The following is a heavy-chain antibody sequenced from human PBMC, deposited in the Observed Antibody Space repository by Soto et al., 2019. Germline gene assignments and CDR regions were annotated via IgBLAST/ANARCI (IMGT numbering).Heavy chain of an antibody. CDR3: ARSCRGGTSCN. J-gene: IGHJ4*02. Sequence: EVQLVESGGGLVKPGGSPRLSCAASGFTFSSYSMNWVRQAPGKGLEWVSSISSSSSYIYYADSVKGRFTISGDNAKNSLYLQMNSLRAEDTAVYYCARSCRGGTSCNWGQGTLVTVSS. V-gene: IGHV3-21*01. D-gene: IGHD2-2*01. CDR1: GFTFSSYS. CDR2: ISSSSSYI.